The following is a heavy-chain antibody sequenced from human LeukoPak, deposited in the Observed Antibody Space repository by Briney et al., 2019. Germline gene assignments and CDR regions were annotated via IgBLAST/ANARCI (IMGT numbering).Heavy chain of an antibody. CDR3: AGQGDYNWFDP. CDR1: SVSISSSSYY. Sequence: SETLSLTCAVSSVSISSSSYYWGWIRQPPGKGLEWIGSIYYTGNTYYNPSLKSRVTISVDTSKNQFSLKLSSVTAADTAVYYCAGQGDYNWFDPWGQGTLVPVSS. CDR2: IYYTGNT. V-gene: IGHV4-39*01. J-gene: IGHJ5*02.